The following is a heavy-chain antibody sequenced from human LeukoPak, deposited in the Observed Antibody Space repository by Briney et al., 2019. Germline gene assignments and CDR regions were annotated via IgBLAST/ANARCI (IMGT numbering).Heavy chain of an antibody. J-gene: IGHJ4*02. D-gene: IGHD5-12*01. Sequence: SETLSLTRTVSGGSISSGGYYWSWIRQHPGKGLEWIGEINHSGSTNYNPSLKSRVTISVDTSKNQFSLKLSSVTAADTAVYYCARGLQVAGDFDYWGQGTLVTVSS. CDR2: INHSGST. CDR1: GGSISSGGYY. V-gene: IGHV4-39*07. CDR3: ARGLQVAGDFDY.